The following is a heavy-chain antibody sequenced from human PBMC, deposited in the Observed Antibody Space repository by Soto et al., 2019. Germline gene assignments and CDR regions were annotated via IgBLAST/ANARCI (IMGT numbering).Heavy chain of an antibody. CDR1: GFTFNSYW. J-gene: IGHJ5*02. D-gene: IGHD6-19*01. CDR2: LNSDGSSK. Sequence: GGSLRLSCAASGFTFNSYWMHWVRQAPGKGLVWVSRLNSDGSSKYYGDSMKGRFTISRDNAENTVYLQMNSLRAEDTAVYYCARGSSSYSSGWNGINWFDPWGQGTLVTVSS. CDR3: ARGSSSYSSGWNGINWFDP. V-gene: IGHV3-74*01.